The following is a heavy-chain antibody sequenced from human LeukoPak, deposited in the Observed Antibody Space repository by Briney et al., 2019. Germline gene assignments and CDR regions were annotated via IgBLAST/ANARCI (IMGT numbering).Heavy chain of an antibody. J-gene: IGHJ4*02. Sequence: PSETLPLTCTVSGYSISSGYYWGWIRQPPGKGLEWIGSAYHGESTYYSPSLKSRVTISLDTSKNQFSLTLNSVTAADTAVYYCARSGFGELALDYWGRGTLVTVSS. V-gene: IGHV4-38-2*02. CDR3: ARSGFGELALDY. D-gene: IGHD3-10*01. CDR1: GYSISSGYY. CDR2: AYHGEST.